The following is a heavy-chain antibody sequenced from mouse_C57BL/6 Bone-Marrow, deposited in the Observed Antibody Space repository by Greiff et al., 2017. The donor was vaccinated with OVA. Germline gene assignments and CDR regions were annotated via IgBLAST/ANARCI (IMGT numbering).Heavy chain of an antibody. Sequence: QVQLQPSGAELARPGASVKLSCKASGYTFTSYGISWVKQRTGQGLEWIGEIYPRSGNTYYNEKFKGKATLTADKSSITAYMELRSLTSEDAAVYFCAREGGPAWFAYWGQGALVTVAA. D-gene: IGHD1-1*02. J-gene: IGHJ3*01. V-gene: IGHV1-81*01. CDR3: AREGGPAWFAY. CDR2: IYPRSGNT. CDR1: GYTFTSYG.